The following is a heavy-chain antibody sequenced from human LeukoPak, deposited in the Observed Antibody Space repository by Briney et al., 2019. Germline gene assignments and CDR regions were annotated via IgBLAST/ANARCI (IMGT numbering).Heavy chain of an antibody. D-gene: IGHD5-18*01. CDR2: INSDGSSR. J-gene: IGHJ4*02. CDR1: GFTFSSYW. Sequence: GGSLRLSCAASGFTFSSYWMHWVRQAPGKGLVWVSRINSDGSSRSYADSVKGRFTISRDNAKNTLYLQMNSLRAEDTAVYYCARGYSNGYRIDYWGQGTLVTVSS. CDR3: ARGYSNGYRIDY. V-gene: IGHV3-74*01.